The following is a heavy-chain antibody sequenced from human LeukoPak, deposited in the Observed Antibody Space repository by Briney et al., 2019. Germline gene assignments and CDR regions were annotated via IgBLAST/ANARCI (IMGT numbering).Heavy chain of an antibody. D-gene: IGHD7-27*01. V-gene: IGHV6-1*01. CDR3: ARWRHITGDIYETLDI. Sequence: SQTLSPTCAISGDSVSTNSAAWNWIRQSPSRGLEWLGRTYYTSQWYNDYAVSVKSRITINPDTSKNQFSLHLNSVTPEDTGVYYCARWRHITGDIYETLDIWGQGTMVTVSS. CDR1: GDSVSTNSAA. CDR2: TYYTSQWYN. J-gene: IGHJ3*02.